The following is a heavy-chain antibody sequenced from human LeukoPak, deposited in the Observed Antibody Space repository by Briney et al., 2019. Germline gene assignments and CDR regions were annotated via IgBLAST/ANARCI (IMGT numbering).Heavy chain of an antibody. D-gene: IGHD3-22*01. CDR1: GGTFSSYA. Sequence: SVKVSFKASGGTFSSYAISWVRQAPGQGLEWMGRIIPILGIANYAQKFQGRVTITADKSTSTAYMELSSLRSEDTAVYYCARPSYYDSSGYYHRGDYRGQGTLVTVSS. CDR2: IIPILGIA. CDR3: ARPSYYDSSGYYHRGDY. V-gene: IGHV1-69*04. J-gene: IGHJ4*02.